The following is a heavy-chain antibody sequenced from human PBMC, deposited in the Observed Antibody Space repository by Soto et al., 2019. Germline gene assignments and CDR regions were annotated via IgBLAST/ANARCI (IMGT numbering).Heavy chain of an antibody. Sequence: GGSMRPSCAASGFSFSSYGMQWVRPAHGKGLEWVAFISYDGSNKYYADSLKGRFTISRDNSNNTPYLQMSSLRAEDTAVYYCAKGQQLVRRGYYYGMDVWGQGTTVTVSS. CDR3: AKGQQLVRRGYYYGMDV. D-gene: IGHD6-13*01. CDR2: ISYDGSNK. J-gene: IGHJ6*02. CDR1: GFSFSSYG. V-gene: IGHV3-30*18.